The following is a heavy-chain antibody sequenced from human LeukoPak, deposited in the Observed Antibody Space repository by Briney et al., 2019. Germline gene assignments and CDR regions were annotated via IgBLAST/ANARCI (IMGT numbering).Heavy chain of an antibody. CDR3: VSVPSVTFVY. D-gene: IGHD6-6*01. CDR2: VWSDGNGK. CDR1: GFTFSVAL. Sequence: PGGSLRLSPASSGFTFSVALMHAVRQAPGKGLEWVALVWSDGNGKFYADSVKGRFTISRDNSKNTVYLQMNSLRAEDTAVYYCVSVPSVTFVYCGQGTLVIVSS. J-gene: IGHJ4*02. V-gene: IGHV3-33*01.